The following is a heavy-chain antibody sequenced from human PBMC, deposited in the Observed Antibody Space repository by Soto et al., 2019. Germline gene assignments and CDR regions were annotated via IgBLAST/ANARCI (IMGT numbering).Heavy chain of an antibody. CDR2: IYYSGST. CDR1: GGSISSYY. CDR3: ARGAGFWSGYYRLYYFDY. J-gene: IGHJ4*02. D-gene: IGHD3-3*01. V-gene: IGHV4-59*01. Sequence: SETLSLTCTVSGGSISSYYWSWIRQPPGKGLEWIGYIYYSGSTNYNPSLKSRVTISVDTSKNQFSLKLSSVTAADTAVYYCARGAGFWSGYYRLYYFDYWGQGTLVTVSS.